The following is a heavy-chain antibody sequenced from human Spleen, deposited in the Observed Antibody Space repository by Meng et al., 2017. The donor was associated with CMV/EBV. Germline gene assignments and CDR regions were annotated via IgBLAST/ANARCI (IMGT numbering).Heavy chain of an antibody. V-gene: IGHV4-39*07. CDR2: SHYSGST. D-gene: IGHD6-6*01. J-gene: IGHJ4*02. Sequence: SETLSLTCTVSGASISSSSYYWGWIRQPPGKGLEWIGSSHYSGSTSYNPSLKSRVTISVDTSKNQFSLKLSSVTAADTAVYYCAREAAARPIDYWGQGTLVTVSS. CDR1: GASISSSSYY. CDR3: AREAAARPIDY.